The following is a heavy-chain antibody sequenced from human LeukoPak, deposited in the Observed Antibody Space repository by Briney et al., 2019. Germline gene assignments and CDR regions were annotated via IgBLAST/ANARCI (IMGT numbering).Heavy chain of an antibody. J-gene: IGHJ4*02. Sequence: GGSLRLSCAASGFTFSSSAMSWVRQVPGKGLEWVSGISASGGSTSYADSVRGRFTISRDNSKNTLYVQMNSLRDEDTAVYYCAKIQWLVLGYDYWGQGTLVTVSS. CDR2: ISASGGST. CDR3: AKIQWLVLGYDY. D-gene: IGHD6-19*01. CDR1: GFTFSSSA. V-gene: IGHV3-23*01.